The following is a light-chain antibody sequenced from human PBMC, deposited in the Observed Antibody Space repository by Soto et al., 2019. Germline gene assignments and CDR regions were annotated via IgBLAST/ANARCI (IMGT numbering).Light chain of an antibody. V-gene: IGKV3-15*01. CDR3: QQGDIWPWT. J-gene: IGKJ1*01. CDR2: GAS. Sequence: EIVLTQSPATLSVSPGEGATLSCRASQSLSSNLAWYQQKPGQAPRLLIHGASTRATGIPGRFSGSGSGTEFTLTISSLQSEDFATYYCQQGDIWPWTFGQGTKVDI. CDR1: QSLSSN.